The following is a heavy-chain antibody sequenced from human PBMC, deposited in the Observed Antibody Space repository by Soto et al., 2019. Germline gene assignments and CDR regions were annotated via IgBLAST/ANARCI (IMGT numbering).Heavy chain of an antibody. CDR3: ATLLGTVLDY. Sequence: PSETLSLTCTVSGGSIISYYWSWIRQPPGKGLEWIGYIYYSGSTNHNPSLKSRVTISVDTSKNQFSLKLSSVTAADTAVYYCATLLGTVLDYWGQGTLVTVSS. J-gene: IGHJ4*02. V-gene: IGHV4-59*08. D-gene: IGHD7-27*01. CDR1: GGSIISYY. CDR2: IYYSGST.